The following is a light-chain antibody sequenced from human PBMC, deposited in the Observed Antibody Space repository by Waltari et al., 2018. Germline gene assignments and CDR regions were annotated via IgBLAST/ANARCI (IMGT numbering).Light chain of an antibody. V-gene: IGKV1-5*03. J-gene: IGKJ1*01. CDR1: QRISNW. CDR3: QQYSYYQT. Sequence: DIQMTQSPSTLSASVGDRVTITCRASQRISNWLAWFQQRPGKAPKLLIYKASSLESVVPARFSGRGSGTDFSLTICSLQPDDFATYYCQQYSYYQTFGQGTKVEIK. CDR2: KAS.